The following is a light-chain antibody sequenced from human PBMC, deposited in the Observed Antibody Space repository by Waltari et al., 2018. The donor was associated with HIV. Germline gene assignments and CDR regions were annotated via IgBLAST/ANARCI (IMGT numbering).Light chain of an antibody. J-gene: IGKJ1*01. CDR3: QQYFSSPT. V-gene: IGKV4-1*01. Sequence: DIVMTQFPDSLAVSLGERATINCKSSQSALLNSNKKDYLAWYQQRPGQPPKLIIYWASARESGVPDRFSGSGSGAEFTLSISDFQAEDVAVYFCQQYFSSPTFGQGTRVEIK. CDR1: QSALLNSNKKDY. CDR2: WAS.